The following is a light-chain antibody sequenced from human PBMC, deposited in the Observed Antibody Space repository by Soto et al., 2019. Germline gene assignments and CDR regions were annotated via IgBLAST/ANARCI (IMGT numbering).Light chain of an antibody. CDR3: QQSYTTPLYT. Sequence: DIQMTQSPSSLSASVGDRVTITCRASQSITIYLNWYQQKPGKAPKLLIYAASSLQGGVPSRFSGSGSGTDFTLTISSLQPEDFATYYCQQSYTTPLYTFGQGTKLEIK. CDR1: QSITIY. J-gene: IGKJ2*01. V-gene: IGKV1-39*01. CDR2: AAS.